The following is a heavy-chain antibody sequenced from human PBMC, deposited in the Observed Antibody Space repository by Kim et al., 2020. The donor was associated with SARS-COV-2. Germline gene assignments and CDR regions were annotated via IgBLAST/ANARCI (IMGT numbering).Heavy chain of an antibody. Sequence: GESLQISCKGFGYIFSQFWIGWVRQMPGKGLEWMGIIYPGGSYIRYSPSFEGQVTISADTSTSTSSLQWSSLKPSDSAMYYCTRQVLYGSGIGYWGQGTLVTVSS. CDR2: IYPGGSYI. D-gene: IGHD3-10*01. CDR3: TRQVLYGSGIGY. J-gene: IGHJ4*02. V-gene: IGHV5-51*01. CDR1: GYIFSQFW.